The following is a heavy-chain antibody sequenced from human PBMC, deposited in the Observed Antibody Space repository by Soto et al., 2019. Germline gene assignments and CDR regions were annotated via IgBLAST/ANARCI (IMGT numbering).Heavy chain of an antibody. CDR1: GGTFSSYA. D-gene: IGHD2-21*02. CDR3: ARVSGAYCGGDCSGYFQH. CDR2: IIPIFGTA. V-gene: IGHV1-69*13. Sequence: ASVKVSCKASGGTFSSYAISWVRQAPGQGLEWMGGIIPIFGTANYAQKFQGRVTITADESTSTAYMALSSLRSEDTAVYYCARVSGAYCGGDCSGYFQHWGQGTLVTVSS. J-gene: IGHJ1*01.